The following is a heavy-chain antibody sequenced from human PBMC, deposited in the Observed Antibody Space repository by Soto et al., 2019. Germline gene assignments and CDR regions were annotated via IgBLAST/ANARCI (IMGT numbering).Heavy chain of an antibody. Sequence: EVQLVESGGGLVQPGGSLSLSCAASRFTFSSYWMHWVRQAPGKGLVWVSRINSDGSSTRYADSVKGRITISRDTANNTLYRQTNSLRAEDTAVYYCARGEASLDAFANWGQGTMVTVSS. V-gene: IGHV3-74*01. CDR2: INSDGSST. CDR1: RFTFSSYW. D-gene: IGHD5-12*01. J-gene: IGHJ3*02. CDR3: ARGEASLDAFAN.